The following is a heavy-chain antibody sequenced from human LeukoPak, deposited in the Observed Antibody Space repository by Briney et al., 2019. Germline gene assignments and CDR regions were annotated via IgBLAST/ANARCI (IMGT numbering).Heavy chain of an antibody. CDR3: ARSLRKNAFDI. Sequence: SQTLSLTCTVSRGSISSHYCSWIRQPPGTGLEGIGYIYYSGSTNYNPSLKSRVTISVDTSKYQFSLKLSSVTAADTAVYYCARSLRKNAFDIWGQGTMVTVSS. CDR1: RGSISSHY. D-gene: IGHD1-14*01. V-gene: IGHV4-59*11. CDR2: IYYSGST. J-gene: IGHJ3*02.